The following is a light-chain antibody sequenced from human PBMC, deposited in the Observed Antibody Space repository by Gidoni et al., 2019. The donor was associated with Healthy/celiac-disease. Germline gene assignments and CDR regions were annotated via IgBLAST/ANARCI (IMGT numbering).Light chain of an antibody. Sequence: IVFTPSPATLSLSPGERATLSCRSSQSVSSYLAWYQQKPGQAPRLLIYDASNRATGIPARFSGSGSGTDFTLTISSLEPEDFAVYYCQQRRNWPPLTFGGGTKVEIK. J-gene: IGKJ4*01. CDR2: DAS. CDR3: QQRRNWPPLT. V-gene: IGKV3-11*01. CDR1: QSVSSY.